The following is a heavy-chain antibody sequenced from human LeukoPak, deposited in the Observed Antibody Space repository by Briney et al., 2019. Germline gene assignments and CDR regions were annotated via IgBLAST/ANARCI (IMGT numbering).Heavy chain of an antibody. CDR3: VRGVTMIRGAVMFPFFFDF. CDR2: INLDGSEK. V-gene: IGHV3-7*03. J-gene: IGHJ4*02. CDR1: GFSFGDFF. D-gene: IGHD3-10*01. Sequence: PGGSLRLSCAASGFSFGDFFMSWARQAPGKGLEWVANINLDGSEKFHVDSVEGRFTISRDNAKSALYLQMNSLRAADTAMYFCVRGVTMIRGAVMFPFFFDFWGRGTLVTVSS.